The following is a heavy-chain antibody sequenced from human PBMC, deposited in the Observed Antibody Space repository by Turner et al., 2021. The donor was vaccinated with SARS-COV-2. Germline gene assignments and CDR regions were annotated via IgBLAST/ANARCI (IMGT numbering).Heavy chain of an antibody. CDR2: VNPSGDST. D-gene: IGHD5-12*01. V-gene: IGHV1-46*01. J-gene: IGHJ6*02. Sequence: QVQLVQSGAEVKKPGAYVKVSCKASGYTFTSYYMHWVRQAPGQGLEWMGIVNPSGDSTSYPHKFQGRVTMTGDTSTSTVYMELSSLRSEDTAVYYCALYSGYDSWYGMDVWGQGTTVTVSS. CDR1: GYTFTSYY. CDR3: ALYSGYDSWYGMDV.